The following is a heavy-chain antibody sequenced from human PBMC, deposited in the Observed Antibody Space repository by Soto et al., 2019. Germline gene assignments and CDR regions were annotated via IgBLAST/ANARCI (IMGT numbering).Heavy chain of an antibody. CDR1: GFTFRNDW. V-gene: IGHV3-15*02. J-gene: IGHJ4*02. Sequence: EVQLVESGGAVVKPGGSLRLSCAASGFTFRNDWMLWVRQAPGKGLEWVGGIKSKVDGETTDYAIPVKGGLTISRDDSRNTLFLEMNSLENGDADRYYCTTEGNEISGYYVGYSAHWGQGTQVTVSA. CDR3: TTEGNEISGYYVGYSAH. CDR2: IKSKVDGETT. D-gene: IGHD3-22*01.